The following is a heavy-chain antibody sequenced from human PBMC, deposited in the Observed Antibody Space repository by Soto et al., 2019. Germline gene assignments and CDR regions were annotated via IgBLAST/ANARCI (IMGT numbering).Heavy chain of an antibody. CDR2: ISGSGTTI. Sequence: GGSLRLSCAASGFTFSDYYMSWIRQAPGKGLEWVSYISGSGTTIYYADSVKGRFIISRDNADNSLFLQINSLRAEDTAVYHCARKAPTSQIFDSWGGYYNDWFDPWGQGTLVTVSS. CDR1: GFTFSDYY. J-gene: IGHJ5*02. V-gene: IGHV3-11*01. CDR3: ARKAPTSQIFDSWGGYYNDWFDP. D-gene: IGHD3-3*01.